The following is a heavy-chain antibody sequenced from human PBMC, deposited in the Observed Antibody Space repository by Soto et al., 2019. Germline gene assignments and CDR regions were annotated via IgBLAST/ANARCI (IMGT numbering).Heavy chain of an antibody. D-gene: IGHD2-21*02. CDR3: AKRHYDDGGDSGFYYFDS. CDR2: ISGSGGTT. J-gene: IGHJ4*02. Sequence: EVQLLESGGDLVQPGGSLRLSCAASGFTFSSYAMTWVRQAPGKGLEWVSGISGSGGTTYYADSVKGRFTISGDKSKNTLYLQMNSLRAEDTAVYYCAKRHYDDGGDSGFYYFDSWGQGTLVTVSS. V-gene: IGHV3-23*01. CDR1: GFTFSSYA.